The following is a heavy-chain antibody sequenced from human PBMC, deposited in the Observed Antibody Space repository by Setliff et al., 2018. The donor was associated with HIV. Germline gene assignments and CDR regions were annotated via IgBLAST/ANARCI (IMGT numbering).Heavy chain of an antibody. J-gene: IGHJ4*02. CDR1: GYAFTSYY. D-gene: IGHD5-18*01. CDR3: ARDGGYSSPYYFHY. V-gene: IGHV1-46*01. Sequence: RASVKVSCKTSGYAFTSYYMHRVRQAPGQGLEWMGVINPSGGSTNYAQKFQGRVTMTGDTSTSTVYMDLGSLRSEDTAVYYCARDGGYSSPYYFHYWGQGTLVTVSS. CDR2: INPSGGST.